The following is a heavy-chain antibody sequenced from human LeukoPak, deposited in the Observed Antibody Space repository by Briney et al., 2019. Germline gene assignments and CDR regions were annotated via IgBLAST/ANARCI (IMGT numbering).Heavy chain of an antibody. V-gene: IGHV3-30-3*01. D-gene: IGHD7-27*01. Sequence: GRSLRLSCVASGFTFSRYAMHWVRRAPGKGLEWVAFKSYDGTNKYYAGSVKGRFTISRDNSRNTLFLQVNSLRAEDTAVYYCARDHWGYLTNDAFDIWGQGTMVTVSS. CDR1: GFTFSRYA. CDR3: ARDHWGYLTNDAFDI. J-gene: IGHJ3*02. CDR2: KSYDGTNK.